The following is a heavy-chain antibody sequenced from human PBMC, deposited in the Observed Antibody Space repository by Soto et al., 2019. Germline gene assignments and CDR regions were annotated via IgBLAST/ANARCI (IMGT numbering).Heavy chain of an antibody. V-gene: IGHV3-48*03. J-gene: IGHJ4*02. CDR2: ISSTGSHI. CDR1: GFTFSNYE. D-gene: IGHD3-22*01. Sequence: PGGSLRLSCAASGFTFSNYEMNWVRQAPGKGLEWVSYISSTGSHIYYADSVKGRFTISRDNAKSSLYVQMNSLRAEDTAVYYCARENYDSSGYFLDYWGQGTLVTVSS. CDR3: ARENYDSSGYFLDY.